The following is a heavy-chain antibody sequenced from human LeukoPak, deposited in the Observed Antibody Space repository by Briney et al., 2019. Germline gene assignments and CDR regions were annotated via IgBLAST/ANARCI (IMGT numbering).Heavy chain of an antibody. J-gene: IGHJ4*02. CDR3: ASIPDPIACCGGDCYFDY. CDR1: GFTFSSYA. D-gene: IGHD2-21*02. CDR2: ISGNGGST. Sequence: GGSLRLSCAASGFTFSSYAMSWVRQAPGRGLEWVSTISGNGGSTYYADSVKGRFTISRDNSKNTLYLQMNSLRAEDTAVYYCASIPDPIACCGGDCYFDYWGQGTLVTVSS. V-gene: IGHV3-23*01.